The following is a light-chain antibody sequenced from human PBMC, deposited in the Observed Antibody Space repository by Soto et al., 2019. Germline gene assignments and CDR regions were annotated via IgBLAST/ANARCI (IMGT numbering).Light chain of an antibody. V-gene: IGKV3-20*01. CDR1: QSVSSSY. CDR3: QQYGSSRT. J-gene: IGKJ1*01. Sequence: EIVLTQSPGTLSLSPGERATLSCRASQSVSSSYLGWYQQKADEAPRLLNYGATSRATGIPDRFSGSGSGTDFTLTISRLEPEDFAVYYCQQYGSSRTFGQGTKVDIK. CDR2: GAT.